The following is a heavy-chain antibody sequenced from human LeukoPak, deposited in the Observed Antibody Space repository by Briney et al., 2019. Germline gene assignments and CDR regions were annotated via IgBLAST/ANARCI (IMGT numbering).Heavy chain of an antibody. D-gene: IGHD3-3*01. CDR2: ISSSGSTI. Sequence: PGGSLRLSCAASGFTFSDYYMSWIRQAPGKGLEWVSYISSSGSTIYYADSVKGRFTISRDNAKNSLYLQMNSLRAEDTAVCYCASSKYYDFWSGYQYWGQGTLVTVSS. V-gene: IGHV3-11*04. CDR1: GFTFSDYY. CDR3: ASSKYYDFWSGYQY. J-gene: IGHJ4*02.